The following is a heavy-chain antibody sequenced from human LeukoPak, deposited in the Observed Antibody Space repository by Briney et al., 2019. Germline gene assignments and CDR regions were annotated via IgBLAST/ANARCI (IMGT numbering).Heavy chain of an antibody. CDR3: ARDHVYPLGYCSSTSCPNYYYYGMDV. J-gene: IGHJ6*02. CDR2: IIPIFGTA. CDR1: GGTFSSYA. V-gene: IGHV1-69*13. D-gene: IGHD2-2*01. Sequence: ASVKVSCKASGGTFSSYAISWVRQAPGQGLEWMGGIIPIFGTANYAQKFQGRVTITAAESTSPAYMELSSLRSEDTAVYYCARDHVYPLGYCSSTSCPNYYYYGMDVWGQGTTVTVSS.